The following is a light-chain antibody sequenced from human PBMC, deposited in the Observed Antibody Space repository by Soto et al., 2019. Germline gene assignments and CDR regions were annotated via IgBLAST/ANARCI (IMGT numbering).Light chain of an antibody. CDR1: QSVSSSY. CDR3: QQYGSSPHT. CDR2: GAS. J-gene: IGKJ2*01. Sequence: EIVLTQSPVTLSLSPGERATLSCRASQSVSSSYLAWYQQKPGQAPRLLIYGASSRATGIPDRFSGSGSGTDFTLTISRLEPEDFAVYYCQQYGSSPHTFGQGNKLEIK. V-gene: IGKV3-20*01.